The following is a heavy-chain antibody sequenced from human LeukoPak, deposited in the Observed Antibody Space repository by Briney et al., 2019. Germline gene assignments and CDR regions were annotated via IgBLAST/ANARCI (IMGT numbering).Heavy chain of an antibody. V-gene: IGHV3-7*01. CDR2: IKEDGGEG. Sequence: PGGSLRLSCAASGFTFSSYGMHWVRQAPGKGLEWVANIKEDGGEGYYVDSVRGRFTISRDNAKNSLYLQMNSLRAEDTAVYHCATRLCSTSGCRAYSQYSLDIWGRGTTVTVSS. D-gene: IGHD2-8*01. J-gene: IGHJ6*04. CDR1: GFTFSSYG. CDR3: ATRLCSTSGCRAYSQYSLDI.